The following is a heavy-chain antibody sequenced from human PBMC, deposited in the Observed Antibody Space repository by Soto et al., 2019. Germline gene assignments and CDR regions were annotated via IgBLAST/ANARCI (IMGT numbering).Heavy chain of an antibody. V-gene: IGHV3-23*01. J-gene: IGHJ4*02. D-gene: IGHD3-10*01. CDR1: GFTFSSYA. CDR3: AKDIPYYYGSGSNYFDY. CDR2: ISGSGGST. Sequence: EVQLLESGGGLVQPGGSLRLSCAASGFTFSSYAMSWVRQAPGKGLEWVSAISGSGGSTYYADSVKGRFTISRDNSKNTLYLQMNSLRAEDTAVYYCAKDIPYYYGSGSNYFDYWGQGTLVTVSS.